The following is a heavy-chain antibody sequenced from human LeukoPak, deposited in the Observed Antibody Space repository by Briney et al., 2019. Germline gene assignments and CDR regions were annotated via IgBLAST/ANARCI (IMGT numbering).Heavy chain of an antibody. CDR3: ARDGYYGPID. D-gene: IGHD3-10*01. V-gene: IGHV4-39*07. J-gene: IGHJ4*02. CDR2: IYYSGNT. Sequence: PSETLSLTCIVSGGPISSGSYTWGWVRQPPGKGLQWIGSIYYSGNTYYNPSLKSRVTISVDTSRNQFSLKLSSVTAADTAMYYCARDGYYGPIDWGPGTLVTVSS. CDR1: GGPISSGSYT.